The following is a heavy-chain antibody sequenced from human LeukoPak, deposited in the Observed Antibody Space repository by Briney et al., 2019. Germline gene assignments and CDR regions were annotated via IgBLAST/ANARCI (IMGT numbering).Heavy chain of an antibody. V-gene: IGHV1-2*02. CDR2: INPNSGGT. J-gene: IGHJ3*02. CDR3: ARDRGGSYRHDAFDI. D-gene: IGHD1-26*01. CDR1: GYTFTGYY. Sequence: ASVTVSCKASGYTFTGYYMHWVRQAPGQGLEWMGWINPNSGGTNYTQKFQGRVTMTRDTSITTVYMELSRLTSDDTAVFYCARDRGGSYRHDAFDILGQGTKVTVFS.